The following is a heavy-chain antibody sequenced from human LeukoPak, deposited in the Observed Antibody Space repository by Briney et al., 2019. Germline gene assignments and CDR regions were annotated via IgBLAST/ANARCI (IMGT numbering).Heavy chain of an antibody. CDR2: IYYSGSN. J-gene: IGHJ5*02. CDR1: GGSISSYC. CDR3: ARAGRWFEP. Sequence: NPSETLRLSCAVTGGSISSYCWSWVRQPPGKGLEWVGYIYYSGSNNYNPSLKSRVTISVNTSKNQFSLKLSSVTAADTAVYYCARAGRWFEPWGQ. V-gene: IGHV4-59*01.